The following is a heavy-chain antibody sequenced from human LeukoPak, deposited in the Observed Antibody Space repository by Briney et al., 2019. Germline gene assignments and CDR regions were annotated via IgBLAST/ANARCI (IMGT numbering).Heavy chain of an antibody. CDR1: GGSISSYY. D-gene: IGHD3-22*01. J-gene: IGHJ4*02. CDR2: IYYSGST. V-gene: IGHV4-59*01. Sequence: SETLSLTCTVSGGSISSYYWSCIRQPPGKGLEWIGYIYYSGSTNYNPSLKSRVTISVDTSKNQFSLKLSSVTAADTAVYYCARAMVDYDSTGQYYFDYWGQGTLVTVSS. CDR3: ARAMVDYDSTGQYYFDY.